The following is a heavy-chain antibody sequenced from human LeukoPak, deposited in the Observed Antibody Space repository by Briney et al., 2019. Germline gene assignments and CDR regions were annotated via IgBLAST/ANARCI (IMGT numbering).Heavy chain of an antibody. V-gene: IGHV4-30-2*01. CDR2: ICHSGST. CDR1: GGSISSGGYY. J-gene: IGHJ5*02. Sequence: SETLSLTCTVSGGSISSGGYYWSWIRQPPGKGLEWIGYICHSGSTYYNPSLKSRVTISVDRSKNQFSLKLSSVTAADTAVYYCARGYYDSSGYYYGWFDPWGQGTLVTVSS. CDR3: ARGYYDSSGYYYGWFDP. D-gene: IGHD3-22*01.